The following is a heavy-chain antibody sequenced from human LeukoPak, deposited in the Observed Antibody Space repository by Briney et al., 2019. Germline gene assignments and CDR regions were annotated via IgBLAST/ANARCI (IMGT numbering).Heavy chain of an antibody. D-gene: IGHD1-26*01. CDR2: INSGESST. Sequence: GGSLRLSCAASGFTFSSYWMHWVRQGPGKGLVWVSRINSGESSTSYADSVKGRFTISRDNAKNTLFLQMNSLRDEDTAVYYCARGVGATTVDYWGQGTLVTVSS. CDR3: ARGVGATTVDY. J-gene: IGHJ4*02. V-gene: IGHV3-74*01. CDR1: GFTFSSYW.